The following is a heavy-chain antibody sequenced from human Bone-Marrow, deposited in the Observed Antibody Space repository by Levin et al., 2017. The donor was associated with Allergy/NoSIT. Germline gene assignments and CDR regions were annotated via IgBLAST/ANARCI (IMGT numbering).Heavy chain of an antibody. D-gene: IGHD6-13*01. Sequence: PGGSLRLSCAASGFTFSSYGMHWVRQAPGKGLEWVAVIWYDGSNKYYADSVKGRFTISRDNSKNTLYLQMNSLRAEDTAVYYCARSPIAAAGTTSNDYYYYGMDVWGQGTTVTVSS. J-gene: IGHJ6*02. V-gene: IGHV3-33*01. CDR3: ARSPIAAAGTTSNDYYYYGMDV. CDR2: IWYDGSNK. CDR1: GFTFSSYG.